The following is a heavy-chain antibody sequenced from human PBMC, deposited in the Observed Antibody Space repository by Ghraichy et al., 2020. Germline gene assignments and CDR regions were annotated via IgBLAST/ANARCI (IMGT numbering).Heavy chain of an antibody. CDR2: IIPILGIA. CDR3: AREGVAATDYFDY. CDR1: GGTFSSYA. V-gene: IGHV1-69*04. Sequence: SVKVSCKASGGTFSSYAISWVRQAPGQGLEWMGRIIPILGIANYAQKFQGRVTITADKSTSTAYMELSSLRSEDTAVYYCAREGVAATDYFDYWGQGTLVTVSS. D-gene: IGHD2-15*01. J-gene: IGHJ4*02.